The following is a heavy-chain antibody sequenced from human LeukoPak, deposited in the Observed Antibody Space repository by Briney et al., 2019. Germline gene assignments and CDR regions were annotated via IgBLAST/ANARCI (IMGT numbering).Heavy chain of an antibody. V-gene: IGHV1-2*02. Sequence: ASVKVSCKASGYTFTGYYMHWVRQAPGQGLEWMGWINPNSGGTNYAQKFQGRVTMTRDTSISTAYMELSRLRSDDTAVYYCAGDRLAVAGRTDYFDYWGQGTLVTVSS. D-gene: IGHD6-19*01. CDR1: GYTFTGYY. CDR2: INPNSGGT. CDR3: AGDRLAVAGRTDYFDY. J-gene: IGHJ4*02.